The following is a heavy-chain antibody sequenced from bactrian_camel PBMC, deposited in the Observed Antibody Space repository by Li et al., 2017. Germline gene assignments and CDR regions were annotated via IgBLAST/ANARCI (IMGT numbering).Heavy chain of an antibody. CDR1: GTMYGAFC. J-gene: IGHJ6*01. CDR3: VKDDWGWSFGS. CDR2: IYSDGSDT. D-gene: IGHD5*01. V-gene: IGHV3S6*01. Sequence: VQLVESGGGPVQAGGSLRLSCALPGTMYGAFCMGWYRQAPGKGLEWVSSIYSDGSDTYYADSVKGRFTISRDNAKNTLYLQMNSLKPEDTAVYYCVKDDWGWSFGSWGQGTQVTVS.